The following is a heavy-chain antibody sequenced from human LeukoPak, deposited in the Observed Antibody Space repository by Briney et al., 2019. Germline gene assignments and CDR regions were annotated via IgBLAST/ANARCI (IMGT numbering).Heavy chain of an antibody. CDR2: ISDGGAAT. D-gene: IGHD2-2*01. CDR3: AKALNVLVPSTSRWFDP. J-gene: IGHJ5*02. V-gene: IGHV3-23*01. CDR1: GFTFSSYA. Sequence: GGSLRLSCAASGFTFSSYAMSWVRQAPGKGLEWVSTISDGGAATYYADSVKGRFTISRDNSENTLSLQMNSLRAEDTAVYYCAKALNVLVPSTSRWFDPWGQGTLVTVS.